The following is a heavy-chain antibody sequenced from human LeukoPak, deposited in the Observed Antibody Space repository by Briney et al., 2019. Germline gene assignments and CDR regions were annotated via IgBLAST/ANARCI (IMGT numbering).Heavy chain of an antibody. CDR1: GFTFSSSG. CDR2: ISYDGSNK. D-gene: IGHD2-2*01. Sequence: GGSLRLSCAASGFTFSSSGMHWVRQAPGKGLEWVAVISYDGSNKYYADSVKGRFTFSRDNSKNTLYLQMNSLRAEDTAVYYCAKGMLIVVVPAAIHYGMDVWGQGTTVTVSS. J-gene: IGHJ6*02. V-gene: IGHV3-30*18. CDR3: AKGMLIVVVPAAIHYGMDV.